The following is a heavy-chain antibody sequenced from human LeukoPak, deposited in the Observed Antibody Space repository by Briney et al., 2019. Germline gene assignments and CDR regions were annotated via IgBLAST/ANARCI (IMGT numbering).Heavy chain of an antibody. CDR3: VKSYSSGWFMGDNWFDP. J-gene: IGHJ5*02. V-gene: IGHV3-23*01. CDR1: GFTFSTYA. D-gene: IGHD6-19*01. Sequence: GGSLRLSCAASGFTFSTYAMSWVRQAPGKGLEWVSAISGSGGSTYYADSVKGRFTISRDNSKNTLYLQMNSLRAEDTAVYYCVKSYSSGWFMGDNWFDPWGQGTLVTASS. CDR2: ISGSGGST.